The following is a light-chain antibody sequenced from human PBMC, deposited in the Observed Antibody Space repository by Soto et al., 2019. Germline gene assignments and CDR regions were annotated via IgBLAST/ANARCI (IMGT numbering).Light chain of an antibody. CDR1: QSISTY. CDR2: TAS. V-gene: IGKV1-39*01. Sequence: DIQMTQAPSSLSASVGDRVTITCRASQSISTYLNWYQQKPGKAPNLLIYTASNLQSWVPSRFSASGSGTDFTLTISSLQPEDFATYYCQQSYSNPITFGPGTKVDIK. CDR3: QQSYSNPIT. J-gene: IGKJ3*01.